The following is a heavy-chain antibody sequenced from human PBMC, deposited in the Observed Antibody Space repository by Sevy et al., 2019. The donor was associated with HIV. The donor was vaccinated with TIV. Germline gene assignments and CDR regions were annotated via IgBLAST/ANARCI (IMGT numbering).Heavy chain of an antibody. D-gene: IGHD3-16*01. CDR3: ARDGGGDYFDY. V-gene: IGHV3-30*04. CDR1: GFSFSRYA. J-gene: IGHJ4*02. Sequence: GGSLRLSCAASGFSFSRYAMHRIRQAPSKGLESVAVISYDQVNTYHSDSVKGRFTISRDNSKNTLYLQMNSLRPEDTAVYYCARDGGGDYFDYWGQGTLVTVSS. CDR2: ISYDQVNT.